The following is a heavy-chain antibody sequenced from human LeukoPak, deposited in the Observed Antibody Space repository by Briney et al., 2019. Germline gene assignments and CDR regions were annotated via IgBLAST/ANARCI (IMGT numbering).Heavy chain of an antibody. V-gene: IGHV4-59*12. J-gene: IGHJ4*02. Sequence: PSETLSLTCTVSGGSISSYYWSWIRQPPGKGLEWIGYIYYSGSTYYNPSLKSRVTISVDTSKNQFSLKLSSVTAADTAVYYCARGRLRYFDWLSYFDYWGQGTLVTVSS. CDR2: IYYSGST. CDR3: ARGRLRYFDWLSYFDY. CDR1: GGSISSYY. D-gene: IGHD3-9*01.